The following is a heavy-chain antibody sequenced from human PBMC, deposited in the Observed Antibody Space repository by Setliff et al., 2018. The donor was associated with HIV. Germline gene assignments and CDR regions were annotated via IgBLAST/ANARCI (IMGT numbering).Heavy chain of an antibody. CDR1: GGTFSNSA. CDR2: IIPVFDTP. V-gene: IGHV1-69*13. J-gene: IGHJ4*02. D-gene: IGHD3-22*01. CDR3: ASGSRIYDFDY. Sequence: SVKVSCKTSGGTFSNSAINWVRQAPGQGLEWMVTIIPVFDTPKYAQKFQGRLTITADEPTSTAYMELSGLRSDDTAFYYCASGSRIYDFDYWGQGTLVTVSS.